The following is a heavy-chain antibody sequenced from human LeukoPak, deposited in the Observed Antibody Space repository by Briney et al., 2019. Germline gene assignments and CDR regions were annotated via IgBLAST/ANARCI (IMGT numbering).Heavy chain of an antibody. CDR2: IYHSGSI. V-gene: IGHV4-59*01. Sequence: SETLSLTCTVSGGSISTYYWNWIRQPPGKGLEWIGYIYHSGSINYNPSLQSRVTISVDTSKNQFSLNLNSVTAADTAVYYCARGGAARLHFQNWGQGTLVTVSS. D-gene: IGHD6-6*01. CDR1: GGSISTYY. J-gene: IGHJ1*01. CDR3: ARGGAARLHFQN.